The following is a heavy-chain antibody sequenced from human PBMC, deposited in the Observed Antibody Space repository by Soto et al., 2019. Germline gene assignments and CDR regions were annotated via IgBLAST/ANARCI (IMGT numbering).Heavy chain of an antibody. D-gene: IGHD2-2*01. V-gene: IGHV4-31*03. Sequence: QVQLQESGPGLVKPSQTLSLTCTVSGGSIDSDGSYWSWIRQSPGEGLEWLGYIYYSGTTYYNPCLKGRVFISLDTSKNSFSLRLSFVPAAETAIYYCVSGDRFSSSCSYLYLWGRGTLVTVSS. CDR2: IYYSGTT. J-gene: IGHJ2*01. CDR3: VSGDRFSSSCSYLYL. CDR1: GGSIDSDGSY.